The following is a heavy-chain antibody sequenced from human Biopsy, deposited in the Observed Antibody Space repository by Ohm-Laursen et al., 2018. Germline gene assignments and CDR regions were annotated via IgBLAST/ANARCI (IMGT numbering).Heavy chain of an antibody. CDR2: VFHSGIT. CDR3: ARHPTGFWFDP. J-gene: IGHJ5*02. V-gene: IGHV4-39*01. Sequence: TLSLTCTVSGGSVSSNVHYWAWIRQPPGKGLECIGTVFHSGITFYNPSLKSRVTISLDTSKNQFSLNLSSVTAADTAVYYCARHPTGFWFDPWGQGTLVTVPS. CDR1: GGSVSSNVHY.